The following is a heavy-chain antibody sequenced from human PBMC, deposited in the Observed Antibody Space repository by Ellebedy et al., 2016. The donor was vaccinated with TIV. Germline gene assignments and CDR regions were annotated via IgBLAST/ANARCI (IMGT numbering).Heavy chain of an antibody. D-gene: IGHD5-24*01. CDR1: GYTFTSYA. CDR2: IIPIFGTA. J-gene: IGHJ5*02. CDR3: ARGGDGYKFWDWFDP. V-gene: IGHV1-69*13. Sequence: ASVKVSCKASGYTFTSYAMHWVRQAPGQRLEWMGWIIPIFGTANYAQKFQGRVTITADESTSTAYMELSSLRSEDTAVYYCARGGDGYKFWDWFDPWGQGTLVTVSS.